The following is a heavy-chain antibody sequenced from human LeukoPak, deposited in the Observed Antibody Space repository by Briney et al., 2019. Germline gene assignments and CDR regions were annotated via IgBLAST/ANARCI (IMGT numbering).Heavy chain of an antibody. D-gene: IGHD2-15*01. Sequence: GGPLRLSCAPSGFTLSNAWMSWVRHAPGEGREWVGRIKRKTDGGTTDYADTVKGRFTISRDDSKNTLYLQMNSLKAEDTAVYYCTRDRLVPSGGSCFTDWGQGTLVTVSS. V-gene: IGHV3-15*01. J-gene: IGHJ4*02. CDR2: IKRKTDGGTT. CDR3: TRDRLVPSGGSCFTD. CDR1: GFTLSNAW.